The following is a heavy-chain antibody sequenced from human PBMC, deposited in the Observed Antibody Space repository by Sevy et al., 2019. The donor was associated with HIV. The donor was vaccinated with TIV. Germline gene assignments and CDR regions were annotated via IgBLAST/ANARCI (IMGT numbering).Heavy chain of an antibody. Sequence: ASVKVSCKVSGYTLTELSMHWVRQAPGKGLEWMGSFDPEDGETIYAQKFQGRVTMTADTSADTAYMELSSLRSEDTAVYFCATTKDYYDSSGCPFDYWGQGTLVTVSS. CDR3: ATTKDYYDSSGCPFDY. CDR2: FDPEDGET. J-gene: IGHJ4*02. CDR1: GYTLTELS. V-gene: IGHV1-24*01. D-gene: IGHD3-22*01.